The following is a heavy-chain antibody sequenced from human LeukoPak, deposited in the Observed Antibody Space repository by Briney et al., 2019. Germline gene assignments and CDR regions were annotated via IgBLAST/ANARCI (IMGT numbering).Heavy chain of an antibody. J-gene: IGHJ4*02. V-gene: IGHV4-34*01. CDR3: AGLSYNYESSGFF. CDR1: GGSFNAYY. CDR2: INHSGST. D-gene: IGHD3-22*01. Sequence: SETLSLTCAVYGGSFNAYYWSWIRQPPGKGLEWIGEINHSGSTNYNPSLKSRVTISVDTSKNQFSLRLSSVTAADTAVYYCAGLSYNYESSGFFWGQGNLVTVSS.